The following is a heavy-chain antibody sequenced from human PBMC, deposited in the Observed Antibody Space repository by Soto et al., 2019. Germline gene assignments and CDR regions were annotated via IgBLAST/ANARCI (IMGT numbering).Heavy chain of an antibody. J-gene: IGHJ4*02. Sequence: ASVKVSCKAFGYTFTSYGISWVRQAPGQGLEWMGWISAYNGNTNYAQKLQGRVTMTTDTSTSTAYMELRSLRSDDTAVYYCARVDTSMGATCVSYWGQGTLVTVSS. CDR1: GYTFTSYG. CDR3: ARVDTSMGATCVSY. CDR2: ISAYNGNT. D-gene: IGHD1-26*01. V-gene: IGHV1-18*01.